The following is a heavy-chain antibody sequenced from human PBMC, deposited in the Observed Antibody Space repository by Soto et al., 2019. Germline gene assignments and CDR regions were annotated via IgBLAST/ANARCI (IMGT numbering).Heavy chain of an antibody. Sequence: QVQLVQSGAEVKKPGSSVKVSCKASGGTFSSYAISWVRQAPGQGLEWMGGIIPIFGTANYAQKFQGRVTIXXDXSXXTAYMELSSLRSEDTAVYYCARVGIAAAPDYGMDVWGQGTTVTVSS. D-gene: IGHD6-13*01. J-gene: IGHJ6*02. CDR3: ARVGIAAAPDYGMDV. V-gene: IGHV1-69*12. CDR2: IIPIFGTA. CDR1: GGTFSSYA.